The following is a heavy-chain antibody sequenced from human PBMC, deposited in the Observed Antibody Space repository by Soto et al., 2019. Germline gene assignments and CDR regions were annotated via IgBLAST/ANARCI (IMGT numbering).Heavy chain of an antibody. J-gene: IGHJ4*02. D-gene: IGHD3-9*01. CDR1: GFTVNSNY. CDR2: IYSDGST. V-gene: IGHV3-66*01. CDR3: ATLTKYDILTGFYPC. Sequence: EVQLAESGGGLVQPGGSLRLSCAASGFTVNSNYMSWVRQAPGKGLEWVSVIYSDGSTYYADSVKGRFIISRDNSNNTLYFQMNSLRAEDTAVYYCATLTKYDILTGFYPCWGQGTLVTVSS.